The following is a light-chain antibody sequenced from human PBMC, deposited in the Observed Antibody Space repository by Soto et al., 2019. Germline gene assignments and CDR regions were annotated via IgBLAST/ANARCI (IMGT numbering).Light chain of an antibody. CDR3: SSYAGSNNVV. CDR1: SSDVGGYNY. Sequence: QSALSQPPSGSGSPGQSVTISCTGTSSDVGGYNYVSWYQQDPGKAPKLMIYEVSKRPSGVPDRFSGSKSGNTASLTVSGLQAEDESDYYCSSYAGSNNVVFGGGTKLTVL. J-gene: IGLJ2*01. V-gene: IGLV2-8*01. CDR2: EVS.